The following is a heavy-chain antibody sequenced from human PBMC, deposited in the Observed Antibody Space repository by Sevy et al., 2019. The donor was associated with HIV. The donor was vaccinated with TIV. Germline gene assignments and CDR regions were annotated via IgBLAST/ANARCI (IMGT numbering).Heavy chain of an antibody. J-gene: IGHJ4*02. D-gene: IGHD3-22*01. CDR2: ISSSGSTI. V-gene: IGHV3-11*01. CDR1: GFTFSDYY. Sequence: GGSLRLSCAASGFTFSDYYMSWIRQAPGKGPEWVSYISSSGSTIYYADSVKGRFTISRDNAKNSLYLQMNSLRAEDTAVYYCARIPYDSSGYYYDYWGQGTLVTVSS. CDR3: ARIPYDSSGYYYDY.